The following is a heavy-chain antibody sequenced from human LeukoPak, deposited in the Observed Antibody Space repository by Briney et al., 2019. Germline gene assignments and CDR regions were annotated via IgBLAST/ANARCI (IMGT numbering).Heavy chain of an antibody. Sequence: SETLSLTCTVSGGALSSYHWSWIRQPPGKGLEWIGEINHSGSTNYNPSLKSRVTISVDTSKNQFSLKLSSVTAADTAVYYCARGGRGYSYGYDYWGQGTLVTVSS. J-gene: IGHJ4*02. CDR1: GGALSSYH. CDR3: ARGGRGYSYGYDY. D-gene: IGHD5-18*01. V-gene: IGHV4-34*01. CDR2: INHSGST.